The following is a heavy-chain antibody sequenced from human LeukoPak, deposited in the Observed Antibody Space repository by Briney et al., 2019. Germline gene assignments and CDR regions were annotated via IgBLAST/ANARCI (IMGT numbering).Heavy chain of an antibody. V-gene: IGHV1-2*02. CDR3: ARGLVRGPGSSLGY. D-gene: IGHD3-10*01. J-gene: IGHJ4*02. Sequence: ASVKVSCKASGYTFTSYGISWVRQAPGQGLEWMGWIDPNNGGTRFAQVSQGRVTLTRDTSISTVYMQMTRLTSDDTAIYYCARGLVRGPGSSLGYWGQGSLVTVSS. CDR2: IDPNNGGT. CDR1: GYTFTSYG.